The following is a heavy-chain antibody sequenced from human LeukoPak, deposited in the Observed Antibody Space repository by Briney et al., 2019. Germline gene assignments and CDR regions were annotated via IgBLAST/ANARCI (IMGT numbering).Heavy chain of an antibody. V-gene: IGHV4-39*01. D-gene: IGHD1-26*01. J-gene: IGHJ4*02. CDR3: ARLSSFVTSLDY. Sequence: SETLSLTCTVSGGSISSSSYYWGWIRQPPGKGLEWIGSIYYSGSTYYNPSHKSRVTISVDTSKNQFSLKLSSVTAADTAVYYCARLSSFVTSLDYWGQGTLVTVSS. CDR1: GGSISSSSYY. CDR2: IYYSGST.